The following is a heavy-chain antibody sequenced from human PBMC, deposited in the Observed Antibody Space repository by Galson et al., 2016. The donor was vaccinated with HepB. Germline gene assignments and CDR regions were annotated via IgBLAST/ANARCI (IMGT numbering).Heavy chain of an antibody. D-gene: IGHD2-8*02. J-gene: IGHJ4*02. CDR1: GFTVRSNY. Sequence: SLRLSCAVTGFTVRSNYVGWVRHGPEKGLEWVAIVYAGGNTNYADSVKGRFTISRDESESAMSLQMSSLRREDTAVYYCVTYCTGGSCKVGHWGQGTLVTVSS. CDR3: VTYCTGGSCKVGH. CDR2: VYAGGNT. V-gene: IGHV3-53*01.